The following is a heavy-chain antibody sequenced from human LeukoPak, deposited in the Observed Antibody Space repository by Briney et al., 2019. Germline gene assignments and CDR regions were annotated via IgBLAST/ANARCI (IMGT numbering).Heavy chain of an antibody. V-gene: IGHV1-18*01. D-gene: IGHD3-16*02. CDR3: ARGWIRDTYRHTPDDY. CDR2: ISAYNGNT. J-gene: IGHJ4*02. Sequence: AASVKVSCKASGYTFTSYGISWVRQAPGQGLEWMGWISAYNGNTNYAQKLQGRVTMTTDTSTSTAYMELRSLRSDDTAVYYCARGWIRDTYRHTPDDYWGQGTLVTVSS. CDR1: GYTFTSYG.